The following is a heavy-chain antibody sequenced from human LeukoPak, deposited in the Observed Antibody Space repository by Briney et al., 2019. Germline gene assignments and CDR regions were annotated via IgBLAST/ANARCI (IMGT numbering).Heavy chain of an antibody. CDR3: ASDIVVADGFFHS. CDR2: INHSGST. J-gene: IGHJ4*02. D-gene: IGHD3-22*01. V-gene: IGHV4-34*01. Sequence: PSETLSLTCAVYGGSFSGYYWSWIRQPPGKGLEWIGEINHSGSTNYNPSLKSRVTISVDTSKNQFSLKLSSVTAADTAVYYCASDIVVADGFFHSWGQGTLVTVSS. CDR1: GGSFSGYY.